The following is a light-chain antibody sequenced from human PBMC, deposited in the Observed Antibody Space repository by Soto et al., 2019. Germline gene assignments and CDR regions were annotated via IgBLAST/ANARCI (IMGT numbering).Light chain of an antibody. J-gene: IGKJ4*01. CDR2: GAS. V-gene: IGKV3-20*01. Sequence: EIVLTQYPGTLSFSPGQRATLYCRASQSASTSYLAWYQLKPGQAPRLLIYGASSRVPGIPDRFSASGSGTDFALIISRLEPEDFAVYYCQQYGTSPRALTFGGGTKVEIK. CDR1: QSASTSY. CDR3: QQYGTSPRALT.